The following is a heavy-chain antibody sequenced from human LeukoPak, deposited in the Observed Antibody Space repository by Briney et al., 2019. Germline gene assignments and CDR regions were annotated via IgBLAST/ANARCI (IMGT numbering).Heavy chain of an antibody. J-gene: IGHJ4*02. V-gene: IGHV4-38-2*02. CDR3: AREDYDSSGYYRPY. CDR1: GYSISSCYY. Sequence: SETLSLTCGVSGYSISSCYYWGWIRQPPGKGLEWIGSIYHSGSTYYNPSLKSRVTISVDTSKNQFSLKMNSVTAADTAVYYCAREDYDSSGYYRPYWGQGTLVTVAS. CDR2: IYHSGST. D-gene: IGHD3-22*01.